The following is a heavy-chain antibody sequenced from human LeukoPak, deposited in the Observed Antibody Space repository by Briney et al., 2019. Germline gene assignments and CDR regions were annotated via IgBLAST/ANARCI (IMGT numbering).Heavy chain of an antibody. V-gene: IGHV1-24*01. D-gene: IGHD6-19*01. CDR2: FDPEDGET. Sequence: ASVKVSCKVSGYALTELSMHWVRQAPGKRLEWMGGFDPEDGETIYAQKFQGRVTITADKSTSTAYMELSSLRSEDTAVYYCARGPSGLQWLAWGQGTLVTVSS. CDR3: ARGPSGLQWLA. CDR1: GYALTELS. J-gene: IGHJ1*01.